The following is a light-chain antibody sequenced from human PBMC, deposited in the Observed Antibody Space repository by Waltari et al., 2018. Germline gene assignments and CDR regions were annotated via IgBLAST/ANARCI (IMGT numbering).Light chain of an antibody. CDR3: CSYAGLGTYV. Sequence: QSAPTQPASVSGTPGPSITISCTGTTSDVGNYHLLSWYQHHPGKAPKLLICEVIKRPSGVSSRFSGSKSGSTASLTISGLQPDDEADYYCCSYAGLGTYVFGSGTKVTVL. V-gene: IGLV2-23*02. J-gene: IGLJ1*01. CDR2: EVI. CDR1: TSDVGNYHL.